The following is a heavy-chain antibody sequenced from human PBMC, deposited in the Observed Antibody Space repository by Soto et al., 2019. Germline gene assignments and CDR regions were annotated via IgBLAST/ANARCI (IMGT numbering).Heavy chain of an antibody. Sequence: SETLSLTCAVYGGSFSGYYWSWIRQPPGKGLEWIGEINHSGSTNYTPSLKSRVTISVDTSKNQFSLKLSSVTAADTAVYYCASWGGGSSSADYWGQGTLVTVSS. J-gene: IGHJ4*02. V-gene: IGHV4-34*01. D-gene: IGHD6-6*01. CDR2: INHSGST. CDR3: ASWGGGSSSADY. CDR1: GGSFSGYY.